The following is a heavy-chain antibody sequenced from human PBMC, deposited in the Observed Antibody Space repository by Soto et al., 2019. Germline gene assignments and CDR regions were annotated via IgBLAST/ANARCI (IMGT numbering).Heavy chain of an antibody. D-gene: IGHD3-3*01. CDR3: ATLSRSYDFGVVTDNWFDP. J-gene: IGHJ5*02. CDR2: FDPEDGET. CDR1: GYTLTELS. Sequence: ASVKVSCKVSGYTLTELSMHWVRQAPGKGLEWMGGFDPEDGETIYAQKFQGRVTMTEDTSTDTAYMELSSLRSEDTAVYCCATLSRSYDFGVVTDNWFDPWGQGTLVTV. V-gene: IGHV1-24*01.